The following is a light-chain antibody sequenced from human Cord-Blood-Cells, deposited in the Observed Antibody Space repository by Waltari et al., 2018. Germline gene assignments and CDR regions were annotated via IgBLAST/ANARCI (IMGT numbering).Light chain of an antibody. Sequence: QSALTQPPSASGSPGQSVTISCTGTSSDVGGYNYVSWYQQHPGKAPKLMIYEVSKRPGGGPDRFSGSKSGNAASLTVSGLQAEDEADYYRSSYAGSNNLVFGGGTKLTVL. J-gene: IGLJ2*01. CDR3: SSYAGSNNLV. CDR1: SSDVGGYNY. V-gene: IGLV2-8*01. CDR2: EVS.